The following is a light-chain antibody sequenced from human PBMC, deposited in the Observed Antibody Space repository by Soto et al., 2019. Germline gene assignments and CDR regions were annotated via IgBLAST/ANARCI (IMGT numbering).Light chain of an antibody. CDR2: AIS. Sequence: DIQMTQSPSSLSASVGDRVTSTCRASQSITNYLTWYQQKPGKAPKLLMYAISTLQSGVPSRFGGSGSGTEFTLTISSLQPDDFATYYCQQSYSTPYTFGQGTKVDIK. CDR1: QSITNY. J-gene: IGKJ2*01. V-gene: IGKV1-39*01. CDR3: QQSYSTPYT.